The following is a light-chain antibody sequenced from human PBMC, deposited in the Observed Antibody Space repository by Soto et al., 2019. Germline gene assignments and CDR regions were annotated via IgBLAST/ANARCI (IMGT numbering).Light chain of an antibody. V-gene: IGLV1-44*01. J-gene: IGLJ7*01. CDR3: ATWDDSLNAAV. Sequence: QSVLTQPPSLSGTPGQRVTISCSGSTSNIAGNTVHWYQHLPETAPKLLIYIDDHRPSGVPDRFSGSKSGTSASLAISGLPSEDEADYYCATWDDSLNAAVFGGGTQLTVL. CDR1: TSNIAGNT. CDR2: IDD.